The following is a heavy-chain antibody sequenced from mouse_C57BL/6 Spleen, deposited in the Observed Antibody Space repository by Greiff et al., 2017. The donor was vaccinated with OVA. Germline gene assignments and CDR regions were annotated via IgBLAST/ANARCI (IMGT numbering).Heavy chain of an antibody. D-gene: IGHD1-1*01. CDR1: GYAFSSSW. CDR2: IYPGDGDT. V-gene: IGHV1-82*01. CDR3: ANYYGSYYAMDY. Sequence: QVQLKESGPELVKPGASVKISCKASGYAFSSSWMNWVKQRPGKGLEWIGRIYPGDGDTNYNGKFKGKATLTADKSSSTAYMQLSSLTSEDSAVYFCANYYGSYYAMDYWGQETSVTVSS. J-gene: IGHJ4*01.